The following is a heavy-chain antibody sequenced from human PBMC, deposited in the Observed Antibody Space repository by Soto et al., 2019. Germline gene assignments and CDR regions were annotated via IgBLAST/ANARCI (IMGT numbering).Heavy chain of an antibody. CDR2: ISSSGSTI. J-gene: IGHJ6*03. CDR3: AKPYGDYGYYYYYMDV. D-gene: IGHD4-17*01. Sequence: GGSLRLSCAASGFTFSDYYMSWIRQAPGKGLEWVSYISSSGSTIYYADSVKGRFTISRDNSKNTLYLQMNSLRAEDTAVYYCAKPYGDYGYYYYYMDVWGKGTTVTVSS. V-gene: IGHV3-11*01. CDR1: GFTFSDYY.